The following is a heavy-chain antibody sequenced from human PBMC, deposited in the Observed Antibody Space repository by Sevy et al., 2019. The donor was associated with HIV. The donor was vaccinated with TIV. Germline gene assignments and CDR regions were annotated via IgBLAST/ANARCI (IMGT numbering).Heavy chain of an antibody. J-gene: IGHJ4*02. D-gene: IGHD4-17*01. V-gene: IGHV3-33*01. CDR2: IWYDGSNK. CDR3: ARGAGMTTVLRPFDY. CDR1: GFTFSSYG. Sequence: GGSLRLSCAASGFTFSSYGMHWVRQAPGKGLEWVAVIWYDGSNKYYADSVKGRFTISRDNSKKTLYVQMNSLRAEDTAGYYCARGAGMTTVLRPFDYWGQGTLVTVSS.